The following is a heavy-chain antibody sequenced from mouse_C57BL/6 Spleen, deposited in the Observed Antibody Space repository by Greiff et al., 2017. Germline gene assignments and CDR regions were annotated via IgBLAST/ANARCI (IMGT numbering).Heavy chain of an antibody. CDR3: ARLDGSRYGYAMDY. J-gene: IGHJ4*01. V-gene: IGHV5-6*02. CDR2: FSSGGSYN. CDR1: GFTFSSYG. Sequence: DVKLVESGGDLVKPGGSLKLSCAASGFTFSSYGMSWVRQTSDKRLEWVATFSSGGSYNYYPDSVKGRFTISRDNAKNTLYLQMSRLKSEDTAMYYCARLDGSRYGYAMDYWGQGTSVTVSA. D-gene: IGHD1-1*01.